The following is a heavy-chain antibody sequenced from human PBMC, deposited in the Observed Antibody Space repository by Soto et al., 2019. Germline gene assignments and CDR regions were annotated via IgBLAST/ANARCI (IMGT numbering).Heavy chain of an antibody. D-gene: IGHD6-19*01. J-gene: IGHJ4*02. CDR1: GGSFSGYY. V-gene: IGHV4-34*01. CDR2: INHSGST. CDR3: AREHVSGWGNDY. Sequence: QVQLQQWGAGLLKPSETLSLTCAVYGGSFSGYYWSWIRQPPGKGLEWIGEINHSGSTNYNPSLKSRVTISVGTSKNQFSLKLSSVTAADTAVYYCAREHVSGWGNDYWGQGTLVTVSS.